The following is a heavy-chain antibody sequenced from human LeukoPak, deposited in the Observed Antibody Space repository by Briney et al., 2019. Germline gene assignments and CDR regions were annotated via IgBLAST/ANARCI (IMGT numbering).Heavy chain of an antibody. V-gene: IGHV3-48*03. CDR1: GFTFSSYE. CDR3: ARDMGPDYGMDV. CDR2: ISSSGSTI. Sequence: GGSLRLSCAASGFTFSSYEMNWVRQAPGKGLEWVSYISSSGSTIYYADSVKGRFTISRDNAKNSLYLQMNSLRAEDTAVYHCARDMGPDYGMDVWGQGTTVTVSS. D-gene: IGHD3-10*01. J-gene: IGHJ6*02.